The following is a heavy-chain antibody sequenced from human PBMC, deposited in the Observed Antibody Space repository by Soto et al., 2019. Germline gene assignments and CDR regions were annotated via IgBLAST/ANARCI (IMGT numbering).Heavy chain of an antibody. D-gene: IGHD5-12*01. CDR1: GFTFSSYA. CDR3: VSGRMGWLQFGGPNMYYFDY. CDR2: ISSNGGST. V-gene: IGHV3-64D*08. Sequence: GSLRLSCSASGFTFSSYAMHWVRQAPGKGLEYVSAISSNGGSTYYADSVKGRFTISRDNSKNTLYLQMSSLRAEDTAVYYCVSGRMGWLQFGGPNMYYFDYWGQGTLVTVS. J-gene: IGHJ4*02.